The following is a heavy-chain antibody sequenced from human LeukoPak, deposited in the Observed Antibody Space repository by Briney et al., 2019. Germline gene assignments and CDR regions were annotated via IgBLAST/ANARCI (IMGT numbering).Heavy chain of an antibody. J-gene: IGHJ4*02. CDR1: GFTFSDYY. V-gene: IGHV3-11*04. CDR3: ARDRDWSFDY. D-gene: IGHD3-9*01. CDR2: ISSSGSTI. Sequence: KAGGSLRLSCAASGFTFSDYYMSWIRQAPGKGLEWVSYISSSGSTIYYTDSVKGRFTISRDNAKNSLYLEMSSLRAEDTAVYYCARDRDWSFDYWGQGTLVTVSS.